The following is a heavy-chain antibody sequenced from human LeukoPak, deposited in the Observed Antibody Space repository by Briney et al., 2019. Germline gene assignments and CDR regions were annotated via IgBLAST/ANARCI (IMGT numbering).Heavy chain of an antibody. J-gene: IGHJ5*02. D-gene: IGHD4-17*01. CDR2: ISWNSGSI. CDR3: AKEGSYGDYLWFDP. V-gene: IGHV3-9*01. CDR1: GFTFDDYA. Sequence: GRSLRLSCAASGFTFDDYAMHWVRQAPGKGLEWVSGISWNSGSIGYADSVKGRFTISRDNAKNSLYLKMNSLRAEDTALYYCAKEGSYGDYLWFDPWGQGTLVTVSS.